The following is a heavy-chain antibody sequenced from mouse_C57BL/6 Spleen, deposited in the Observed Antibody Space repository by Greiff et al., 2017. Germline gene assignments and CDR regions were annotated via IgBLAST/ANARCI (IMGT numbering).Heavy chain of an antibody. CDR1: GYSITSGYY. CDR3: ARGTNWALDY. D-gene: IGHD4-1*01. CDR2: ISYDGSN. V-gene: IGHV3-6*01. J-gene: IGHJ2*01. Sequence: ESGPGLVKPSQSLSLTCSVTGYSITSGYYWNWIRQFPGNKLEWMGYISYDGSNNYNPSLKNRISITRDTSKNQFFLKLNSVTTEDTATYYCARGTNWALDYWGQGTTLTVSS.